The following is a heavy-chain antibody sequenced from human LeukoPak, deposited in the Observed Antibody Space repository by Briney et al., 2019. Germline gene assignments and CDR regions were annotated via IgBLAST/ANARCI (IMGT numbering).Heavy chain of an antibody. V-gene: IGHV4-4*07. D-gene: IGHD3-10*01. CDR1: GGSISSYY. J-gene: IGHJ5*02. CDR2: IYSSGGT. CDR3: ARDSGTTGEVKFDP. Sequence: SETLSLTCTVSGGSISSYYWSWIRQPAGKGLEWIGRIYSSGGTDYNPSLKSRVIMSVDTSKNHLSLKLTSVTAADTAVYYCARDSGTTGEVKFDPWGQGILVTVSS.